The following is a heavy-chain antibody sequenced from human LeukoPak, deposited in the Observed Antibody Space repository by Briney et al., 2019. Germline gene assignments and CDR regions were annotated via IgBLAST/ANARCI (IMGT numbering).Heavy chain of an antibody. Sequence: GGSLRLSCAASGFTFSSYWMHWVRQAPGKGLMWVSLITTDGSSTTYADSVKGRFTISRDNAKNTLYLQMNSLRAEDTAVYYCARDYYAGSRDLDYWGQGTLVTVSS. CDR1: GFTFSSYW. D-gene: IGHD3-22*01. CDR3: ARDYYAGSRDLDY. V-gene: IGHV3-74*01. CDR2: ITTDGSST. J-gene: IGHJ4*02.